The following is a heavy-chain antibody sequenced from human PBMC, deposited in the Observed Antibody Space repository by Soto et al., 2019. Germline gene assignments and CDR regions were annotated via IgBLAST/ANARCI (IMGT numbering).Heavy chain of an antibody. D-gene: IGHD6-13*01. CDR1: GFTFSSYA. Sequence: GSLRLSCAASGFTFSSYAMSWVRQAPGKGLEWVSAISSSGGSTYYADSVKGRFTISRDNSKNTLYLQMNSLRAEDTAVYYWAKSSGYSSSLFDYWGQGTLVTVSS. CDR2: ISSSGGST. J-gene: IGHJ4*02. V-gene: IGHV3-23*01. CDR3: AKSSGYSSSLFDY.